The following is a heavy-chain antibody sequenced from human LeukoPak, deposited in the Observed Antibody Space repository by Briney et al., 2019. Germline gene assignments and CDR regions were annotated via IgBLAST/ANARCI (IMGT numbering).Heavy chain of an antibody. Sequence: RSGGSLRLSCAASGFTFSNHAMSWVRQAPGKGLQWVSVISGSGRTTEYADSVKGRFTISRDNAKNSLYLQMNSLRAEDTAVYYCARDLTATIVVARRGFDYWGQGTLVTVSS. CDR3: ARDLTATIVVARRGFDY. J-gene: IGHJ4*02. D-gene: IGHD3-22*01. CDR1: GFTFSNHA. CDR2: ISGSGRTT. V-gene: IGHV3-23*01.